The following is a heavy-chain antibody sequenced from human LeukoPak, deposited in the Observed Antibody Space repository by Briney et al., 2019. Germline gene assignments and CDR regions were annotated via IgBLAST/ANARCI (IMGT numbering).Heavy chain of an antibody. CDR2: IYYSGST. V-gene: IGHV4-31*03. D-gene: IGHD2-21*01. J-gene: IGHJ3*02. CDR3: ARELWRYAFDI. CDR1: GGSISSGGYY. Sequence: SETLSLTCNVSGGSISSGGYYWSWIRQHPGKGLEWSGYIYYSGSTYYNPSLKSRVTISVDTSKSQFSLKLSSVTAADTAVYYCARELWRYAFDIWGQGTMVTVSS.